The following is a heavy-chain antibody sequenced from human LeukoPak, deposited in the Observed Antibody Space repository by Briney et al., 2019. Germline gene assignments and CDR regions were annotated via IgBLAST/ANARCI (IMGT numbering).Heavy chain of an antibody. J-gene: IGHJ4*02. CDR3: AKLNNRLLVGANYFDY. D-gene: IGHD1-26*01. CDR1: GFTFSSYS. V-gene: IGHV3-21*04. Sequence: PGGSLRLSCAASGFTFSSYSMNWVRQAPGKGLEWVSSISSSSSYIYYADSVKGRFTISRDNAKNSLYLQMNSLRAEDTAVYYCAKLNNRLLVGANYFDYWGQGTLVTVSS. CDR2: ISSSSSYI.